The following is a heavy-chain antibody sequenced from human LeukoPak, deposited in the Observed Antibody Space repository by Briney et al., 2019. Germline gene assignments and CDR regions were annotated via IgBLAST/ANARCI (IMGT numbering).Heavy chain of an antibody. J-gene: IGHJ4*02. CDR3: ARLGARQILEY. D-gene: IGHD4-17*01. CDR1: EFSFGSYW. Sequence: GGSLRLSCAASEFSFGSYWMSWVRQAPGKGLEGVANIRQDGGEKYYLDSVKGRFTVSRDNAKNSLYLQMNSLRAEDTAVYYCARLGARQILEYWGQGTLVTVSS. V-gene: IGHV3-7*01. CDR2: IRQDGGEK.